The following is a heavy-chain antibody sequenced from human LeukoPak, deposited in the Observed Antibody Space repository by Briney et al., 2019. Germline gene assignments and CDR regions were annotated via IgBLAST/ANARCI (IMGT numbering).Heavy chain of an antibody. CDR3: RRKSSPSRSGGY. V-gene: IGHV3-15*01. J-gene: IGHJ4*02. Sequence: GGSLRLSCATSGFTFSTAWMGWVRQAPGKGLEWVGRIKSKTDGGTTDYAAPVKGRFTISRDDSKNTLYLQMNSLKTDDTAEYYCRRKSSPSRSGGYWGQGTLVTVSS. D-gene: IGHD4-23*01. CDR1: GFTFSTAW. CDR2: IKSKTDGGTT.